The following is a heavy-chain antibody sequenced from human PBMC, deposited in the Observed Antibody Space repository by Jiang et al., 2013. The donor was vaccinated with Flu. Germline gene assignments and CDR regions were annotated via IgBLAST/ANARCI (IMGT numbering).Heavy chain of an antibody. CDR2: IYYSGST. Sequence: PGLVKPSETLSLTCTVSGGSISSTNYYVGLDSPRPRGRGLEWIGSIYYSGSTYYNPSLKSRVTISVDTSKNQFFLKLSSVTAADTAMFYCVRRFAVAGPNWFDPWGQGTLVTVSS. CDR1: GGSISSTNYY. J-gene: IGHJ5*02. V-gene: IGHV4-39*07. CDR3: VRRFAVAGPNWFDP. D-gene: IGHD6-19*01.